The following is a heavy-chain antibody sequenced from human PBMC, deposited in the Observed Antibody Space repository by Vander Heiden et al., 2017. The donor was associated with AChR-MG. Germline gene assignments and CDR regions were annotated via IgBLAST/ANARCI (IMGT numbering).Heavy chain of an antibody. CDR2: IRGSGVST. Sequence: EVQLLESGGGLVQPGGSLRLSCAASRFTVSSYGMIWVRQAPGKGMEWVSAIRGSGVSTYADSVKGRFTISRDKSENTLYLQMNSLRADDTAVYYCAKDRAGVRWFDPWGQGTLVTVSS. D-gene: IGHD3-10*01. J-gene: IGHJ5*02. CDR3: AKDRAGVRWFDP. V-gene: IGHV3-23*01. CDR1: RFTVSSYG.